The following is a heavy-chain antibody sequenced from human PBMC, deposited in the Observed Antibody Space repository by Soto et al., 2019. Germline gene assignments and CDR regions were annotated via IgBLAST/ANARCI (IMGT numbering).Heavy chain of an antibody. D-gene: IGHD2-2*01. CDR1: GGTFSSYA. J-gene: IGHJ6*02. Sequence: QVQLVQSGAEVKKPGSSVNVSCKASGGTFSSYAISWVRQAPGQRLEWMGGIIRISETTNYAQKFQGRVTITADESKSTAYMELSSLRYEDTAVYYCARSQGSSTSLEIYYYSFSGMDVWGQGTTVTVSS. CDR3: ARSQGSSTSLEIYYYSFSGMDV. CDR2: IIRISETT. V-gene: IGHV1-69*01.